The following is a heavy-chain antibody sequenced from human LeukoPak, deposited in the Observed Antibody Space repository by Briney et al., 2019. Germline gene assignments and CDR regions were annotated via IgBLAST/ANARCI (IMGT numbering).Heavy chain of an antibody. Sequence: GGSLRLSCAASGFTFSIFAMSWVRQAPGKGLKWVSAISASNGNTYYADSVKGRFTISRDNSKNTLYLQMNSLRAEDTAVYYCAKDLSYAFDIWGRGTMVTVSS. CDR1: GFTFSIFA. CDR2: ISASNGNT. J-gene: IGHJ3*02. V-gene: IGHV3-23*01. CDR3: AKDLSYAFDI.